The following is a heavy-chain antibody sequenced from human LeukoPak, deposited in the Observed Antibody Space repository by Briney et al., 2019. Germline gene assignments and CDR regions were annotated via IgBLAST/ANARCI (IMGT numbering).Heavy chain of an antibody. CDR3: ARGFGDWGLSWFDP. D-gene: IGHD3-10*01. CDR1: GGSVSSGSYY. CDR2: IYYSGSA. J-gene: IGHJ5*02. V-gene: IGHV4-61*01. Sequence: SETLSLTCTVSGGSVSSGSYYWSWIRQPPGKGLEWIGYIYYSGSAKYNPSLKSRVTISVDTSKNQFSLELTSVTAADTAVYYCARGFGDWGLSWFDPWGQGTLVTVSS.